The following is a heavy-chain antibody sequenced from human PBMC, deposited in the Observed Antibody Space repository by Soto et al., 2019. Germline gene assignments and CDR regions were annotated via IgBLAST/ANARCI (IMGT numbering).Heavy chain of an antibody. J-gene: IGHJ4*02. CDR3: ARALDAAMAVLDY. D-gene: IGHD5-18*01. V-gene: IGHV4-59*01. CDR2: IYYSGST. CDR1: GGSISSYC. Sequence: SETLCLTCTVAGGSISSYCLSWIRQPPGKGLEWIGYIYYSGSTNYNPSLKSRVTISVDTSKNQFSLKLSSVTAADTAVYYCARALDAAMAVLDYWGQGTLVTVSS.